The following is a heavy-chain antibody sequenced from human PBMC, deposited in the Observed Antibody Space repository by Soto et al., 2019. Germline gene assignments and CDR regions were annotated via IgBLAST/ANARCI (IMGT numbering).Heavy chain of an antibody. J-gene: IGHJ5*02. CDR1: GGSFSGYY. V-gene: IGHV4-34*01. CDR2: INHSGST. D-gene: IGHD2-8*01. Sequence: QVQLQQWGAGLLKPSETLSLTCAVYGGSFSGYYWSWIRQPPGKGLEWIGEINHSGSTNYNPSLKRRVTFSVDTSKNQFSLKLSSVTAADTAVYYCARGARCTNGVYGWFDPWGQGTLVTVSS. CDR3: ARGARCTNGVYGWFDP.